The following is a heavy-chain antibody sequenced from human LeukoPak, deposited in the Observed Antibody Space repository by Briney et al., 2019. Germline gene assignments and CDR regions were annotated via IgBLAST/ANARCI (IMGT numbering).Heavy chain of an antibody. CDR2: ISSSSSTI. Sequence: PGGSLRLSCAASGSIFSSYSMNWVRQAPGKGLEWVSYISSSSSTIYYADSVKGRFTISRDNAKNSLYLQMNSLRAEDTAVYYCARGASEYSSGWYNWFDPWGQGTLVTVSS. V-gene: IGHV3-48*01. CDR3: ARGASEYSSGWYNWFDP. J-gene: IGHJ5*02. D-gene: IGHD6-19*01. CDR1: GSIFSSYS.